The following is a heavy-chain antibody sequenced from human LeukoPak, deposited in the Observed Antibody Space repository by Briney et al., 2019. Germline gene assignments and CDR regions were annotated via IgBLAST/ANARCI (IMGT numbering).Heavy chain of an antibody. J-gene: IGHJ4*02. CDR3: ARDIWALDYFDY. D-gene: IGHD7-27*01. CDR2: ISGSGGST. V-gene: IGHV3-23*01. Sequence: GSLRLSCAASGFIFSSYAMSWVRQAPGKGLEWVSTISGSGGSTYYADSVKGRLTISRDNAKNTLYLQMNSLRAEDTAVYYCARDIWALDYFDYWGQGTLATVSS. CDR1: GFIFSSYA.